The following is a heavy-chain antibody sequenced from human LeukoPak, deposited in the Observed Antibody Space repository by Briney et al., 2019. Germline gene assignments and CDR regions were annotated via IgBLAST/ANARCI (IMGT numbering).Heavy chain of an antibody. CDR3: ARGPLDWLGFDY. Sequence: GGSLRLSCEASGFTFNSYWMHWVRQAPGKGLVWVSRVDTDGSSTDYADSVKGRFTISRDNAKDTLYLQMNTLRAEDTAVYYCARGPLDWLGFDYWGQGALVTVSS. J-gene: IGHJ4*02. D-gene: IGHD3-9*01. V-gene: IGHV3-74*01. CDR2: VDTDGSST. CDR1: GFTFNSYW.